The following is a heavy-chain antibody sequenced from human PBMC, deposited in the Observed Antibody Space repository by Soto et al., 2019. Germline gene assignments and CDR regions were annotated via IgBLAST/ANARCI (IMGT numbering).Heavy chain of an antibody. CDR1: GFTFSRHH. D-gene: IGHD1-26*01. CDR2: IWHDGSNK. Sequence: QVQLVESGGGVVHPGRSLRLSCEVSGFTFSRHHMHWVRQAPGKGLEWVAVIWHDGSNKYYADSVKGRFTISRDNSMNTLYLQMNTLRDEDKAMYYCARDREDDDRDCYYYMDVWGKGTTVTGS. J-gene: IGHJ6*03. V-gene: IGHV3-33*01. CDR3: ARDREDDDRDCYYYMDV.